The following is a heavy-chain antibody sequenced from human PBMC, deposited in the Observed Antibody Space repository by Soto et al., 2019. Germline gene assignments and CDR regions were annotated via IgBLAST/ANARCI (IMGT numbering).Heavy chain of an antibody. Sequence: PSETLSLTCTVSGGSISSSSYYWGWIRQPPGKGLEWIGSIYYSGSTYYNPSLESRLTISVDTSKNQFSLKLSSVTAADTAVYYCAREGSYSAYNFAHGIQLWSFDFWGQGALVTVSS. D-gene: IGHD5-12*01. CDR3: AREGSYSAYNFAHGIQLWSFDF. CDR1: GGSISSSSYY. CDR2: IYYSGST. V-gene: IGHV4-39*07. J-gene: IGHJ4*02.